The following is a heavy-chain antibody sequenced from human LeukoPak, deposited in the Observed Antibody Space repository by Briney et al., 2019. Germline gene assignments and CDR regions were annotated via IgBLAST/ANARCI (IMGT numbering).Heavy chain of an antibody. CDR2: INPSGGRT. J-gene: IGHJ4*02. CDR3: ARDRSGYDY. V-gene: IGHV1-46*01. D-gene: IGHD5-12*01. Sequence: ASVKVSCKASGYSFITYYMHWVRQAPGQGLEWMGTINPSGGRTTYAQNFQGRITVTRDTSTSTVYMELSSLRFEDTAVCYCARDRSGYDYWGQGTLVTVSS. CDR1: GYSFITYY.